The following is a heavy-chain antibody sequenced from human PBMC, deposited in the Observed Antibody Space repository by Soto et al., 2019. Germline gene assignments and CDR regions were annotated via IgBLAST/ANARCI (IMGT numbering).Heavy chain of an antibody. D-gene: IGHD1-26*01. Sequence: QVQLVQSGAEVKKPEASVKVSCKASGYTFTDYSMHWVRQAPGQGLVWMGRINPNTGGATYAQKFQGRVTMTRAASISTAYMELSSLRSDDTALYYCARVDRWSGSYFLYWYFDLWGRGTLVTVSS. V-gene: IGHV1-2*02. CDR3: ARVDRWSGSYFLYWYFDL. J-gene: IGHJ2*01. CDR1: GYTFTDYS. CDR2: INPNTGGA.